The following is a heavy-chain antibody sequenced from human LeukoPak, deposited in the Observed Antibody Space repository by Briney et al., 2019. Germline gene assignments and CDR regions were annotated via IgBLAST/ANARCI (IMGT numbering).Heavy chain of an antibody. J-gene: IGHJ4*02. CDR3: ARDGGYSGYDYIDY. D-gene: IGHD5-12*01. CDR1: GFTFSSYS. V-gene: IGHV3-21*01. Sequence: PGGSLRLSCAASGFTFSSYSMNWVRQAPGKGLEWVSSISSSSSYIYYADSVKGRFTISRDNAKNSLYLQMSSLRAEDTAVYYCARDGGYSGYDYIDYWGQGTLVTVSS. CDR2: ISSSSSYI.